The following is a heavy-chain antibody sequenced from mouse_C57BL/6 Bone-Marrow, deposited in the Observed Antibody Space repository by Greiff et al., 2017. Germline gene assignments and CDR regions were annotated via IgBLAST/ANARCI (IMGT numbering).Heavy chain of an antibody. J-gene: IGHJ3*01. CDR1: GYTFTDYY. CDR3: ASPTWFAY. V-gene: IGHV1-75*01. Sequence: QVQLKESGAELMKPGASVKLSCKATGYTFTDYYINWVKPRPGPGLEWIGWIFPGSGSTYYNEKFKGKATLTVDKSSSTAYMLLSSLTSEDSAVYFCASPTWFAYWGQGTLVTVSA. CDR2: IFPGSGST.